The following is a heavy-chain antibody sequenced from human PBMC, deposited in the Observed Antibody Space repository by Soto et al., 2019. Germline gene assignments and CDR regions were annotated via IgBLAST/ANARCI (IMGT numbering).Heavy chain of an antibody. CDR1: GYIFSANY. J-gene: IGHJ5*02. CDR3: GRAHALGFSNWFDP. D-gene: IGHD3-10*01. Sequence: ASVKVSCKASGYIFSANYIHWVRQAPGQGLEWLGWINPHSGATNYAQKFLRRVTMSADTSASTAYMDLARLKSDDTAVYYCGRAHALGFSNWFDPWGRGTLVTVSS. V-gene: IGHV1-2*02. CDR2: INPHSGAT.